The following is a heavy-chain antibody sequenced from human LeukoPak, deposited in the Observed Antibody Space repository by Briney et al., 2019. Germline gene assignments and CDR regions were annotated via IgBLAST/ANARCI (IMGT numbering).Heavy chain of an antibody. CDR3: ARVTMTTVTTLDY. Sequence: PSETLSLTCTVSGGSISSYYWSWIRQPPGKGLEWIGYIYYSGSTNYNPSLKSRVTISVDTSKNQFSLKLSSVTAADTAVYYCARVTMTTVTTLDYWGQGTLVTVSS. CDR1: GGSISSYY. D-gene: IGHD4-17*01. V-gene: IGHV4-59*01. CDR2: IYYSGST. J-gene: IGHJ4*02.